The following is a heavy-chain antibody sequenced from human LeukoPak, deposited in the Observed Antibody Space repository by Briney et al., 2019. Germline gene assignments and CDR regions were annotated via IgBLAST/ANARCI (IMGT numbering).Heavy chain of an antibody. CDR1: GFTFSHFG. D-gene: IGHD4-11*01. V-gene: IGHV3-33*06. CDR3: VKDAQRGFDYSNSLQH. Sequence: GGSLRLSCEASGFTFSHFGMHCVRQAPGKGLEWVAVIWSDGTNQYYGDSVKGRFTISRDNFRRTVSLQMNDLRAEDTAVYYCVKDAQRGFDYSNSLQHWGQGSLVIVSS. CDR2: IWSDGTNQ. J-gene: IGHJ4*02.